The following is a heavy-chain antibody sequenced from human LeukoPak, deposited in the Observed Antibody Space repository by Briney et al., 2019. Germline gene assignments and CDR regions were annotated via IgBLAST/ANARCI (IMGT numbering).Heavy chain of an antibody. V-gene: IGHV3-23*01. Sequence: PGGSLRLSCTASGFTFSNYTMSWVRQAPGKGLKWVSSISDSGDTPYYADSVKGLFTISRDNSKNTLYLQMNSLRAEDTAVYYCAREAGRYRSNIDWSDPWGQGTLVTVSS. CDR3: AREAGRYRSNIDWSDP. CDR1: GFTFSNYT. D-gene: IGHD6-13*01. J-gene: IGHJ5*02. CDR2: ISDSGDTP.